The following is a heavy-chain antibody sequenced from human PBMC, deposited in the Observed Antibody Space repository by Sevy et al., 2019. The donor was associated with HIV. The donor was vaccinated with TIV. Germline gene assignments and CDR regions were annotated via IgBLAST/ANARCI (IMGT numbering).Heavy chain of an antibody. D-gene: IGHD5-18*01. CDR2: ISGGGDST. J-gene: IGHJ4*02. CDR3: AKGYSYGPRNYCDY. V-gene: IGHV3-23*01. CDR1: GFTFSNFA. Sequence: GGSLRLSCAASGFTFSNFAMRWVRQAPGKGLEWVSTISGGGDSTYYAGSVKGRFTISRDSSNNTLYLQMDSLRAEDTAVYYCAKGYSYGPRNYCDYWGQGTLVTVSS.